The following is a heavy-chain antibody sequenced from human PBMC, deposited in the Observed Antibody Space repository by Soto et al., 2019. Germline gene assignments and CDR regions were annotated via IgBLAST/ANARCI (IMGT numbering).Heavy chain of an antibody. V-gene: IGHV4-39*01. Sequence: SETLSLTCTVSGGSISSSSYYWAWVRQPPGKGLEWIGSVYYSGTTYYNPSLKSRVAISEDTSKNQFSLRLSSVTAADTAVFYCARLIHCKTTSCYFDYWGPGTLVTVSS. D-gene: IGHD2-2*01. CDR1: GGSISSSSYY. J-gene: IGHJ4*02. CDR3: ARLIHCKTTSCYFDY. CDR2: VYYSGTT.